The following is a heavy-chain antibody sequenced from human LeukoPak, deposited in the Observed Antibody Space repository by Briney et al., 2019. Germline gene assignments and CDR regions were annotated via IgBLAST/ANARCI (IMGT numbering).Heavy chain of an antibody. CDR2: IYYSGST. CDR3: ARSTTVTPFFDY. Sequence: SETLSLTCTVSGGSISSYYWSWIRQPPGKGLDWIGYIYYSGSTNYNPSLKSRVTISVDTSKNQFSLKLSSVTAADTAVYYCARSTTVTPFFDYWGQGTLVTVSS. D-gene: IGHD4-17*01. V-gene: IGHV4-59*08. J-gene: IGHJ4*02. CDR1: GGSISSYY.